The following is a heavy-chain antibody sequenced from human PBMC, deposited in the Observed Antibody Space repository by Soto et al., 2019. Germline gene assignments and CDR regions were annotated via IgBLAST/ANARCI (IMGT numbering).Heavy chain of an antibody. V-gene: IGHV3-23*01. CDR1: GFSFSSYA. Sequence: GRSLKLYCAASGFSFSSYAMSWVRQAPGKGLEWVSAISGSGGSTYYADSVKGRFTISRDNSKNTLYLQMNSLRAEDTAVYYCAKERAGHWFGPWGQGTLVTVSS. J-gene: IGHJ5*02. CDR3: AKERAGHWFGP. CDR2: ISGSGGST.